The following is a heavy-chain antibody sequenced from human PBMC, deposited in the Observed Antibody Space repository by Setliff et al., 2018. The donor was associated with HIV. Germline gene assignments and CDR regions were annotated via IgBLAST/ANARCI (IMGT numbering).Heavy chain of an antibody. Sequence: HPGGSLRLSCVVSGFTFSHYGMHWVRQAPGKGLEWVTFIASDVSKTHIADSVKGRFTISRDNSKNMLYLQMNSLSADDTAVYYCTRDPTPKELWFFSGYYSDYWGQGTLVTVSS. CDR1: GFTFSHYG. CDR3: TRDPTPKELWFFSGYYSDY. V-gene: IGHV3-30*02. D-gene: IGHD3-10*01. J-gene: IGHJ4*02. CDR2: IASDVSKT.